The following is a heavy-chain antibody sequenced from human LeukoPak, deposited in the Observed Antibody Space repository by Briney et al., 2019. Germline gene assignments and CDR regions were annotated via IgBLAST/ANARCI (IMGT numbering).Heavy chain of an antibody. J-gene: IGHJ4*02. Sequence: GGSLRLSCAASGFTFNNYWMHWVRQVPGKGLMWVSRSNGYGCDTTYADSVKGRFTISRDNRKNTLYLQMNSLRVEDTAVYYCARTERGGFFDYWGQGALVTVPS. CDR2: SNGYGCDT. CDR3: ARTERGGFFDY. CDR1: GFTFNNYW. V-gene: IGHV3-74*01. D-gene: IGHD2-21*02.